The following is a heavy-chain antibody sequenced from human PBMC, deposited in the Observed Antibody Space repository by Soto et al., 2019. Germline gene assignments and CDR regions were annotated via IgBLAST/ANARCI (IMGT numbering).Heavy chain of an antibody. Sequence: QLQLQESGPGLVKPSETLSLTCTVSDGSISSSSYYWGWIRQPPGKGLEWIGSIYYSGSTYYNPSLKSRVTISVDTSKNQFSLKLSSVTAADTAVYYCARQSGYSSGWSDYWGQGTLVTVSS. V-gene: IGHV4-39*01. J-gene: IGHJ4*02. D-gene: IGHD6-19*01. CDR3: ARQSGYSSGWSDY. CDR1: DGSISSSSYY. CDR2: IYYSGST.